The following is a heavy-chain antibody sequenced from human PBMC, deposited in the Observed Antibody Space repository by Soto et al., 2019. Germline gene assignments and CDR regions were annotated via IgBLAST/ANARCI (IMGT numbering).Heavy chain of an antibody. CDR2: IRSKANSYAT. V-gene: IGHV3-73*02. CDR1: GFTFSGSA. J-gene: IGHJ6*02. CDR3: TRHSDSSGYYYSPGAYYYYGMDV. D-gene: IGHD3-22*01. Sequence: EVQLVESGGGLVQPGGSLKLSCAASGFTFSGSAMHWVRQASGKGLEWVGRIRSKANSYATAYAASVKGRFTISRDDSKNTAYLQMNSLKTEDTAVYYCTRHSDSSGYYYSPGAYYYYGMDVWGQGTTVTVSS.